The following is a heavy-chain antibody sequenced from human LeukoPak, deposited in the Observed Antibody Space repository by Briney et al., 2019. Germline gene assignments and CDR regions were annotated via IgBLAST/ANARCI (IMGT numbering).Heavy chain of an antibody. D-gene: IGHD2-15*01. CDR2: IYHSGST. Sequence: SETLSLTCAVSGYSISSGYYWGWIRQPPGKGLEWIGSIYHSGSTYYNPSLKSRVTISVDTSKNQFSLKLSSVTAADTAVYYCAGCAANYYFDYWGQGTLVTVSS. J-gene: IGHJ4*02. CDR1: GYSISSGYY. CDR3: AGCAANYYFDY. V-gene: IGHV4-38-2*01.